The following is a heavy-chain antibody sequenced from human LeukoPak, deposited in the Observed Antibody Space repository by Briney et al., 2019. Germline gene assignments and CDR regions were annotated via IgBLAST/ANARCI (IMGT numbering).Heavy chain of an antibody. CDR3: ARVSWHYYDSSSYLVY. CDR2: ISSSGSTI. Sequence: GGSLRLSCAASGFTFSDYYMSWIRQAPGKGLEWVSYISSSGSTIYYADSVKGRFTISRDNAKNSLYLQMNSLRAEDTAVYYCARVSWHYYDSSSYLVYWGQGTLVTVSS. D-gene: IGHD3-22*01. J-gene: IGHJ4*02. CDR1: GFTFSDYY. V-gene: IGHV3-11*01.